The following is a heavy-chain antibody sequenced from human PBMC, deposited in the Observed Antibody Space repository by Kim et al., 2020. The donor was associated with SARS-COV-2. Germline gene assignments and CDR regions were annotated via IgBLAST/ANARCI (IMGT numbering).Heavy chain of an antibody. D-gene: IGHD3-10*01. J-gene: IGHJ4*02. CDR3: ARVGGLWFGEYAFDY. Sequence: PSLKSRVTISVDTSKNQFSLKLSSVTAADTAVYYCARVGGLWFGEYAFDYWGQGTLVTVSS. V-gene: IGHV4-59*01.